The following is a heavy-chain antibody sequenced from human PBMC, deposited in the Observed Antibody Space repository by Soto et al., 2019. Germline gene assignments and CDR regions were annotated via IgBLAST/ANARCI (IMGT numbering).Heavy chain of an antibody. CDR3: AKGEYYDWLSAY. J-gene: IGHJ4*02. CDR2: ISYDGSNK. D-gene: IGHD3-9*01. CDR1: GFTFSSYG. V-gene: IGHV3-30*18. Sequence: PGGSLRLSCAASGFTFSSYGMHWVRQAPGKGLEWVAVISYDGSNKYYADSVKGRFTISRDNSKNTLYLQMNSLRAEDTAVYYCAKGEYYDWLSAYWGQRTLVTGSS.